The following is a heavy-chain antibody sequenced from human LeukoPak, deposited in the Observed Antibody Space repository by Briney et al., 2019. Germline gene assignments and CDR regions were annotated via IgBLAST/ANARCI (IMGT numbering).Heavy chain of an antibody. J-gene: IGHJ3*02. V-gene: IGHV4-39*07. Sequence: SETLSLTCTVSGGSISSSSYYWGWIRQPPGKGLQWIGYIFHSESTYYNPSLKSRVTISVDRSKNQFSLKLSSVTATDTAVYFCATNRAGTYDRPFDIWGQGTMVTVSS. CDR3: ATNRAGTYDRPFDI. CDR1: GGSISSSSYY. CDR2: IFHSEST. D-gene: IGHD1-26*01.